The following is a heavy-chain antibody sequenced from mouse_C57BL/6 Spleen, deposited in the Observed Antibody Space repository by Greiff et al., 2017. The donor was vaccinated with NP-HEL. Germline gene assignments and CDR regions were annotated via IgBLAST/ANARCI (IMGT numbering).Heavy chain of an antibody. CDR3: ARGGWLLSYWYVDV. Sequence: QVQLQQPGTELVKPGASVKLSCKASGYTFTSYWMHWVKQRPGQGLEWIGNINPSNGGTNYNEKFKSKATLTVDKSSSTAYMQLSSLTSEDSAVYYCARGGWLLSYWYVDVWGTGTTVTVSS. CDR2: INPSNGGT. CDR1: GYTFTSYW. V-gene: IGHV1-53*01. D-gene: IGHD2-3*01. J-gene: IGHJ1*03.